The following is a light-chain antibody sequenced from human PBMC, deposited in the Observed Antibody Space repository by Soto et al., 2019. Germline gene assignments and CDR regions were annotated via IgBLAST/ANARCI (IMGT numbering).Light chain of an antibody. J-gene: IGLJ1*01. CDR1: SSDVGDYDY. V-gene: IGLV2-14*03. Sequence: QSALPQPASVAGSPGQSITISCTGTSSDVGDYDYVSWYRQQPGKAPKLLLYDVSNRPSEISNRFSGSKSANTASLTISGLQAEDEADYYCSSYTGSRTLYVFGTGTKLTVL. CDR2: DVS. CDR3: SSYTGSRTLYV.